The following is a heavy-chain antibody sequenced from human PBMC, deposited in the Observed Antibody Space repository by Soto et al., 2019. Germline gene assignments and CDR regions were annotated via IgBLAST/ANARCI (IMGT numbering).Heavy chain of an antibody. V-gene: IGHV4-30-4*01. CDR2: ISDSGST. Sequence: SSETLSLTCTVSGGSISSGDYYWSWIRQPPGKGLEWIGYISDSGSTYYNPSLNSRVTISVDTSKNQFSLKLSSVTAADTAVYYCARDGTMVRGVTPHYYYGVDVWGQGTTVTVSS. CDR1: GGSISSGDYY. J-gene: IGHJ6*02. D-gene: IGHD3-10*01. CDR3: ARDGTMVRGVTPHYYYGVDV.